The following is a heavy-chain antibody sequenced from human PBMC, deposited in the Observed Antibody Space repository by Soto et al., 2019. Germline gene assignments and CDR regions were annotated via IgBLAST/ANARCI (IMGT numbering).Heavy chain of an antibody. CDR3: ARGRYCLAGRCFPNWFDS. J-gene: IGHJ5*01. Sequence: SETLSLTCSVSGDSISTVDYFWAWIRQPPGQALEYIGYIYKSTTTYYNPSFESRVAISLDTSKSQFSLNVTSVTAADTAVYFCARGRYCLAGRCFPNWFDSWGQGTLVTVSS. V-gene: IGHV4-30-4*01. D-gene: IGHD2-15*01. CDR2: IYKSTTT. CDR1: GDSISTVDYF.